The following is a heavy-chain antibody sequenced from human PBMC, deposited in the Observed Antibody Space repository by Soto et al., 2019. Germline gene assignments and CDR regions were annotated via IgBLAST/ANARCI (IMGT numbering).Heavy chain of an antibody. Sequence: SGKVFCKASGGTFSSYAISWVRQAPGQGLEWMGGIIPIFGTANYAQKFQGGVTITADESTSTAYMELSSLRSEDTAVYYCARDSDIVVVPAADYGMDVWGQGTTVTVS. CDR3: ARDSDIVVVPAADYGMDV. V-gene: IGHV1-69*13. CDR2: IIPIFGTA. CDR1: GGTFSSYA. J-gene: IGHJ6*02. D-gene: IGHD2-2*01.